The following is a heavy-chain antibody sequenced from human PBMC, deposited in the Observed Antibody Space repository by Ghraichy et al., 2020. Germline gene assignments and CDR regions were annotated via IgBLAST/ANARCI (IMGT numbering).Heavy chain of an antibody. CDR1: GGSISSSSYY. J-gene: IGHJ6*03. D-gene: IGHD2-2*02. Sequence: LSLTCTVSGGSISSSSYYWGWIRQPPGKGLEWIGSIYYSGSTYYNPSLKSRVTISVDTSKNQFSLKLSSVTAADTAVYYCAYTDYYYYYMDVWGKGTTVTVSS. CDR2: IYYSGST. CDR3: AYTDYYYYYMDV. V-gene: IGHV4-39*07.